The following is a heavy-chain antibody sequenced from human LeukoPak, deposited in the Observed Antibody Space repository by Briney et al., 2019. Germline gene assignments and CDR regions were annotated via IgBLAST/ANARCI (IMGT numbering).Heavy chain of an antibody. J-gene: IGHJ4*02. Sequence: GGSLRLSCAASGFTVSSNYMSWVRQAPGKGLEWVSVIYSGGSTYYADSVKGRFTISRDNSKNTLYLQMNSLRAEDTALYYCAREEWLGVFDYWGQGTLVTVSS. CDR3: AREEWLGVFDY. CDR2: IYSGGST. D-gene: IGHD6-19*01. V-gene: IGHV3-66*01. CDR1: GFTVSSNY.